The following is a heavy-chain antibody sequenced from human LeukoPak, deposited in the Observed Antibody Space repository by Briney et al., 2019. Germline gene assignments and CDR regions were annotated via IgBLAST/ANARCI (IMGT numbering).Heavy chain of an antibody. V-gene: IGHV4-39*01. CDR3: ARQNNGWRYYYYYMDV. CDR1: GASISSSSYY. D-gene: IGHD6-19*01. CDR2: ISYSGST. Sequence: SETLSLTCTVSGASISSSSYYWGWIRQPPEKGLEWIGSISYSGSTYYNPSLKSRVTIFVDTSKNQFSLKLSSVTAADTAAYYCARQNNGWRYYYYYMDVWGKGTTVTVSS. J-gene: IGHJ6*03.